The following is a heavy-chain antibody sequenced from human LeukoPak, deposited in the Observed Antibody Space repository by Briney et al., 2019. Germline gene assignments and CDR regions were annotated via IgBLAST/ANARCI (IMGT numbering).Heavy chain of an antibody. D-gene: IGHD3-3*01. J-gene: IGHJ3*02. V-gene: IGHV3-74*01. Sequence: GGSLRLSCAASGFTFNNYWMHWVRQAPGKGLMWVSRISTDGSNTNYADSVKGRFTISRDNAKNTLYLQMNSLRAEDTAVYYCARDSLYDFWSGSFTAFDIWGQGTMVTVSS. CDR3: ARDSLYDFWSGSFTAFDI. CDR2: ISTDGSNT. CDR1: GFTFNNYW.